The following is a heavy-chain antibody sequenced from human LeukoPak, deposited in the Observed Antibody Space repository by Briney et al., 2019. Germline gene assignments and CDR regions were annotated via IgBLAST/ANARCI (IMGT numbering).Heavy chain of an antibody. J-gene: IGHJ4*02. CDR1: GFTFSTYG. V-gene: IGHV3-33*01. Sequence: GGSLRLSCAASGFTFSTYGVHWVRHAPGKGLEWVTVIWHDGSSKYYADSVKGRFLLSRDNSLNTVYRQMNSLRAEDTAVYYCARDSDYGDGFDYWGQGTLVTVSS. D-gene: IGHD4-17*01. CDR2: IWHDGSSK. CDR3: ARDSDYGDGFDY.